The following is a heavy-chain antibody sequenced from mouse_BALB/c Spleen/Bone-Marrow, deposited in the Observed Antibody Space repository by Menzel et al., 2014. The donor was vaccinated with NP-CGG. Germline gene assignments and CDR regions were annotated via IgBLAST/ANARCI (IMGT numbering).Heavy chain of an antibody. CDR3: ARRGISTAEGVGAMDY. CDR2: INSNGDNT. CDR1: GFTFTSYY. V-gene: IGHV5-6-2*01. J-gene: IGHJ4*01. Sequence: EVKLVESGGGLVKLGGSLKLSCAASGFTFTSYYMSWVRQTPEKRLELVAAINSNGDNTYYPDTMKGRFTISRDNAKNTLYLQMSRLKSEDTALFYCARRGISTAEGVGAMDYWGQGTSVTVSS. D-gene: IGHD1-2*01.